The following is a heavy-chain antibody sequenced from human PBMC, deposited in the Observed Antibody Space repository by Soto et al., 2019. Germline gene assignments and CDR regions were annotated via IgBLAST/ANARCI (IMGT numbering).Heavy chain of an antibody. D-gene: IGHD3-22*01. Sequence: GGSLRLSCAASGFTFSSYAMSWVRQAPGKGLERVSSISGSGGSTYYADSVKGRFTISRDNSKNTLYLQMNSLRAEDTAVYYCAKVKVDIYYDTGGLDYWGQGTPVTVSS. CDR1: GFTFSSYA. J-gene: IGHJ4*02. CDR3: AKVKVDIYYDTGGLDY. V-gene: IGHV3-23*01. CDR2: ISGSGGST.